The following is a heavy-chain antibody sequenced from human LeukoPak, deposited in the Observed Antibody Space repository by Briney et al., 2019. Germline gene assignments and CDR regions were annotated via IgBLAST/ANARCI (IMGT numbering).Heavy chain of an antibody. CDR1: GFTFGDYA. CDR2: IRSKAYGGTT. CDR3: SRDAPYYYDSSGSGNY. V-gene: IGHV3-49*04. Sequence: GGSLRLSCTASGFTFGDYALSWVRQAPGKGLEWVGFIRSKAYGGTTEYAASVKGRITISRDDSKSIAYLQMSSLKSEDTAVYYCSRDAPYYYDSSGSGNYWGQGTLVTVSS. D-gene: IGHD3-22*01. J-gene: IGHJ4*02.